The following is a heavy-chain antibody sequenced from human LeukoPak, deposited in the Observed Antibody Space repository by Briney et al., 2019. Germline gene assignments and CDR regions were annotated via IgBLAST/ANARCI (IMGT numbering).Heavy chain of an antibody. CDR2: IKQDGSEK. J-gene: IGHJ4*02. V-gene: IGHV3-7*05. CDR3: ARGPTVVTFDY. CDR1: GFTLINYW. Sequence: PRGSLRLSCEASGFTLINYWMTWVRQAPGKGLEWVANIKQDGSEKYYVDSVRDRFTISRDNAKNSLHLQMNSLRADDTAVYYCARGPTVVTFDYWGQGTLVTVSS. D-gene: IGHD4-23*01.